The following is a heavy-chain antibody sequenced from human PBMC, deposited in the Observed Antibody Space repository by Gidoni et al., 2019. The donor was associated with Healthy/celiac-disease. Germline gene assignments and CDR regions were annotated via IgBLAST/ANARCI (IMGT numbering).Heavy chain of an antibody. D-gene: IGHD3-3*01. CDR2: ISGSGGST. Sequence: EVQLLESGGGLVQPGGSLRLSCAASGFTFSSYAMSWVRQAPGKGLEWVSAISGSGGSTYYADSVKGRFTISRDNSKNTLYLQMNSLRAEDTAVYYCAKDAVKGLLEWLSYYYYYMDVWGKGTTVTVSS. V-gene: IGHV3-23*01. CDR1: GFTFSSYA. J-gene: IGHJ6*03. CDR3: AKDAVKGLLEWLSYYYYYMDV.